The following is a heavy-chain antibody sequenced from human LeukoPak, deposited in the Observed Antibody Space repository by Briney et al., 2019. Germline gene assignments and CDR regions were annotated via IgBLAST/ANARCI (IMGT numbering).Heavy chain of an antibody. CDR3: ARESQAYYYGSGSPNY. CDR2: ISFDGSNK. CDR1: GFTFSSYA. V-gene: IGHV3-30*04. D-gene: IGHD3-10*01. J-gene: IGHJ4*02. Sequence: GRSLRLSCAASGFTFSSYAMHWVRQAPGKGLEWVAVISFDGSNKYYADSVKGRFTISRDNSKNTLYLQMNSLRAEDTAVYYCARESQAYYYGSGSPNYWGQGTLVTVSS.